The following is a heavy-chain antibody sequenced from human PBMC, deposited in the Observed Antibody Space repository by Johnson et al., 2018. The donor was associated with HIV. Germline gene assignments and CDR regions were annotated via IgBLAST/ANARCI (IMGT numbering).Heavy chain of an antibody. V-gene: IGHV3-30*02. CDR1: GISFRSYG. J-gene: IGHJ3*01. Sequence: QVQLVESGGGVVQPGGSLRLSCAATGISFRSYGMNWVRQGPGKGLEWMAFIRYDGSNKFYADSVKGRFTISRDNSKNTLYLQMNSLRPEDTALYYCAKEVPDKFDVWGQGTMVTVAS. CDR2: IRYDGSNK. CDR3: AKEVPDKFDV.